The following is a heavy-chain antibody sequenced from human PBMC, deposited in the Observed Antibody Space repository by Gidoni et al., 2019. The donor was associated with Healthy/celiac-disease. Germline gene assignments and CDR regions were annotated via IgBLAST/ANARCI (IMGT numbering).Heavy chain of an antibody. V-gene: IGHV3-23*01. CDR2: ISGSGGST. D-gene: IGHD2-15*01. Sequence: EVQLLESGGGLVQPGGSLRLSCAASGFTFSSYALRWVRQAPGKGLEWVSAISGSGGSTYYADSVKGRFTISRDNSKNTLYLQMNSLRAEDTAVYYCAKPGRYCSGGSCYINWFDPWGQGTLVTVSS. CDR1: GFTFSSYA. J-gene: IGHJ5*02. CDR3: AKPGRYCSGGSCYINWFDP.